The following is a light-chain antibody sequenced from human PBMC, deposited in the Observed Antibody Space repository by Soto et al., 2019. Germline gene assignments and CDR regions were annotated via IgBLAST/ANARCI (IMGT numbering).Light chain of an antibody. V-gene: IGKV3-11*01. CDR2: HAD. CDR3: KQHNDWPN. Sequence: EIVLTQSPATLSFSPGEISTLSCRASQSVHNYLAWYQQKPGQAPRLLIYHADKRATGVPARFSGSGSGTEFILTISSVESEDFAIYYCKQHNDWPNFGQGTRLEIK. CDR1: QSVHNY. J-gene: IGKJ5*01.